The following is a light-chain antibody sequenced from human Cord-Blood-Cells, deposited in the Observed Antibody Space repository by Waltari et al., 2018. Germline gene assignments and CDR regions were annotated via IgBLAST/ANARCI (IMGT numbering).Light chain of an antibody. CDR1: QSVSSN. CDR2: GAS. Sequence: EIVMTQSPATLSVSPGERATLSCMASQSVSSNLAWYQQKPGQAPRLLIYGASTSATGIPARFSGSGSGTEFTLTISSRQSEDFAVYYCQQYNSWPRTFGQGTKVEIK. CDR3: QQYNSWPRT. V-gene: IGKV3-15*01. J-gene: IGKJ1*01.